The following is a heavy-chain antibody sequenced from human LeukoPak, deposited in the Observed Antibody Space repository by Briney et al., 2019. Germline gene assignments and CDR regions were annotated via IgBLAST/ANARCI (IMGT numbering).Heavy chain of an antibody. CDR2: ISLSSGTI. V-gene: IGHV3-48*01. CDR3: ARDLEGYYDSSGYPGLTDY. D-gene: IGHD3-22*01. CDR1: GFTFSSYC. Sequence: GGSLRLSCAASGFTFSSYCMNWVRQAPGKGLEWISYISLSSGTIYYADSVKGRFTISRDNSKNTLYLQMNSLRAEDTAVYYCARDLEGYYDSSGYPGLTDYWGQGTLVTVSS. J-gene: IGHJ4*02.